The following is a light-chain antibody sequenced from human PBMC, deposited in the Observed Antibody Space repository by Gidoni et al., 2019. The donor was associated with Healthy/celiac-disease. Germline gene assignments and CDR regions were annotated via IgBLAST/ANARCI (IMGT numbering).Light chain of an antibody. J-gene: IGKJ4*01. CDR2: AAS. CDR1: QSISSY. CDR3: QQSYSTPLT. V-gene: IGKV1-39*01. Sequence: DIQMTQSPSSLSASVGDRVTITCRASQSISSYLNWHQQKPGKAPKLLIYAASSLQSGVPSRFSGSGSGTDFTLTISSLQPEDFATYYCQQSYSTPLTFGGXTKVEIK.